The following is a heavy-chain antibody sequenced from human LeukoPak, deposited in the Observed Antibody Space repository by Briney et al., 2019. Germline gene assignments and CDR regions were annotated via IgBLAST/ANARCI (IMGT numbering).Heavy chain of an antibody. CDR3: ARAQDFSDSSGPNYLDF. CDR2: FSHRGGS. D-gene: IGHD3-22*01. J-gene: IGHJ4*02. V-gene: IGHV4-38-2*02. CDR1: GYSLSSGFF. Sequence: SEALSLTCTVSGYSLSSGFFCDWIRQSPGKGLEWIGSFSHRGGSYHNPSLKSRVTISVDTSKNQFSLKLLSVTAADTAVYYCARAQDFSDSSGPNYLDFWGQGILVTVSS.